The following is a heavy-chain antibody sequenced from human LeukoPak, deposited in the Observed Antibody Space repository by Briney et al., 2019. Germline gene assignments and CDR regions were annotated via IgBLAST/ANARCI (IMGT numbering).Heavy chain of an antibody. J-gene: IGHJ3*02. CDR3: ARDHGGSFTDDYGDYSHPFGGIRGAFDI. Sequence: ASVKVSCKASGYTFTSYGISWVRQAPGQGLEWMGWISAYNGNTDYAQKLQGRVTMTTDTSTSTAYMELRSLRSDDTAVYYCARDHGGSFTDDYGDYSHPFGGIRGAFDIWGQGTMVTVSS. CDR1: GYTFTSYG. V-gene: IGHV1-18*01. D-gene: IGHD4-17*01. CDR2: ISAYNGNT.